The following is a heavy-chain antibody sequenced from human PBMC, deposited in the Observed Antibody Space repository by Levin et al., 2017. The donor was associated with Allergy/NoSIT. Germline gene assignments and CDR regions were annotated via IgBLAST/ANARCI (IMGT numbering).Heavy chain of an antibody. CDR3: AKDAIRGSDQPYYFDY. CDR2: IIDSGVGT. J-gene: IGHJ4*02. V-gene: IGHV3-23*01. CDR1: GFTFNNYA. Sequence: GGSLRLSCAASGFTFNNYAMSWVRQAPGKGLEWVSAIIDSGVGTYYADSVKGRFTISRDNSKNTMYLQMNSLRAEDTAVYFCAKDAIRGSDQPYYFDYWGQGTLVTASS. D-gene: IGHD6-19*01.